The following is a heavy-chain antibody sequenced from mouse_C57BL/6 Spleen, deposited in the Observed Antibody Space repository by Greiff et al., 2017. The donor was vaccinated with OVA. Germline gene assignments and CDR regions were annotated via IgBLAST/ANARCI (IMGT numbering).Heavy chain of an antibody. J-gene: IGHJ4*01. Sequence: VQLKESGPVLVKPGASVKMSCKASGYTFTDYYMNWVKQSHGKSLEWIGVINPYNGGTSYNQKFKGKATLTVDKSSSTAYMELNSLTSEDSAVYYCARGRTGYAMDYWGQGTSVTVSS. D-gene: IGHD6-1*01. V-gene: IGHV1-19*01. CDR3: ARGRTGYAMDY. CDR1: GYTFTDYY. CDR2: INPYNGGT.